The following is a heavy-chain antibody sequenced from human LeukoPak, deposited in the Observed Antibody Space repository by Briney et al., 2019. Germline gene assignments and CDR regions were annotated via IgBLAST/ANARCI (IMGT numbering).Heavy chain of an antibody. Sequence: PSETLSLTCTVSGGSISSSSYYWGWIRQPPGKGLEWIGSIYYSGSTYYNPSLNSRVTISVDTSKNQFSLKLSSVTAADTAVYYCARLPGGNPHFDYWGQGTLVTVSS. CDR3: ARLPGGNPHFDY. V-gene: IGHV4-39*01. CDR1: GGSISSSSYY. D-gene: IGHD1-26*01. J-gene: IGHJ4*02. CDR2: IYYSGST.